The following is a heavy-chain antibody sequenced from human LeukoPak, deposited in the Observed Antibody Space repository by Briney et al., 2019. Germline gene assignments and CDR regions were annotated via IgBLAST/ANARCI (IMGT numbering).Heavy chain of an antibody. CDR3: ARDVKDYDFWSGYSYSFDY. Sequence: PGGSLRLSCAASGFTFSSYSMNWVRQAPGKGLEWVSSISSSSSYIYYADPVKGRFTISRDNAKNSLYLQMNSLRAEDTAVYYCARDVKDYDFWSGYSYSFDYWGQGTLVTVSS. CDR2: ISSSSSYI. V-gene: IGHV3-21*01. J-gene: IGHJ4*02. CDR1: GFTFSSYS. D-gene: IGHD3-3*01.